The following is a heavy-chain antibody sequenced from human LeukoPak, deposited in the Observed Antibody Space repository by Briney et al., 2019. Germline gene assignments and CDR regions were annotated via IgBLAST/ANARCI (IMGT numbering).Heavy chain of an antibody. CDR1: GFTFSSYS. CDR3: ARDIRGYNYGFDY. D-gene: IGHD5-18*01. V-gene: IGHV3-48*02. J-gene: IGHJ4*02. CDR2: ISGSSSII. Sequence: GGSLRLSCAASGFTFSSYSMNWVRQAPGKGLEWVSYISGSSSIINYADSVKGRFTISRDNAKNSLYLQMNSLRDEDTAVYYCARDIRGYNYGFDYWGQGTLVTVSS.